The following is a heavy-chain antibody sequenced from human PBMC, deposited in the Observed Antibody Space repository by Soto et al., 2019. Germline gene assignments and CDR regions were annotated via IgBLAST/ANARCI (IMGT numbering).Heavy chain of an antibody. Sequence: QVQLQESGPGLVKPSQTLSLTCTVSGGSISSGGYYWSWIRQHPGNGLEWIGYIYYSGSTYYNPSLKSRVTISVDTSKNQFSLKLSSVTAADTAVYYCARAPQLLRFLEWLPYAFDIWGQGTMVTVSS. CDR3: ARAPQLLRFLEWLPYAFDI. V-gene: IGHV4-31*03. D-gene: IGHD3-3*01. CDR2: IYYSGST. J-gene: IGHJ3*02. CDR1: GGSISSGGYY.